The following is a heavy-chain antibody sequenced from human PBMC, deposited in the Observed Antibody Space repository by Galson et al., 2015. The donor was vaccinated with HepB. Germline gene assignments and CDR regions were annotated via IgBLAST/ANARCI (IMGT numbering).Heavy chain of an antibody. CDR1: GYTFTSYG. Sequence: SVKVSCKASGYTFTSYGISWARQAPGQGLEWMGWISAYNGNTNYAQKLQGRVTMTTDTSTSTAYMELRSLRSDDTAVYYCARDGYCSSTSCYTKGDYYYYGMDVWGQGTTVTVSS. V-gene: IGHV1-18*04. CDR2: ISAYNGNT. D-gene: IGHD2-2*02. J-gene: IGHJ6*02. CDR3: ARDGYCSSTSCYTKGDYYYYGMDV.